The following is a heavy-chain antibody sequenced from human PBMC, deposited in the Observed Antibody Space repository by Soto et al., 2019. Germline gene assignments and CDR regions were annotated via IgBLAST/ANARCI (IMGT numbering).Heavy chain of an antibody. CDR1: GYTFTSYD. CDR2: MNPNSGNT. Sequence: ASVKVSCKASGYTFTSYDINWVRQATGQGLEWMGWMNPNSGNTGYAQKFQGRVTMTRNTSISTAYMELSSLRSEDTAVYYCAIGFDCSSTSCYLNYYYYYMDVWGKGTTVTVSS. D-gene: IGHD2-2*01. J-gene: IGHJ6*03. V-gene: IGHV1-8*01. CDR3: AIGFDCSSTSCYLNYYYYYMDV.